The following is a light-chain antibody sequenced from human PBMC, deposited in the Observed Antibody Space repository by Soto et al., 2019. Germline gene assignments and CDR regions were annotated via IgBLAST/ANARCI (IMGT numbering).Light chain of an antibody. CDR3: SSYTTSNTRQIV. CDR1: SIDVGGYNY. CDR2: DVS. V-gene: IGLV2-14*03. Sequence: QSVLTQPASVSGSPGQSITISCPGTSIDVGGYNYVSWHQHHPGKAPKLMIYDVSNRPSGVSNRFSGSKSGNTASLTISGLQPEDEADYYCSSYTTSNTRQIVFGTGTKVT. J-gene: IGLJ1*01.